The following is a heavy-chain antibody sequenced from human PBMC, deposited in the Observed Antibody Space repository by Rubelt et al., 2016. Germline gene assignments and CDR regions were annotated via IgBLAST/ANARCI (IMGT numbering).Heavy chain of an antibody. CDR1: GYTFTSYG. D-gene: IGHD2-15*01. V-gene: IGHV1-18*01. Sequence: QVQLVQSGAEVKKPGASVKVSCKASGYTFTSYGISWVRQAPGQGLEWMGWISVYNGNKNYEKKPEGRGTMTKDTSTSTAYMELRSLRSDDTAVYYCARDRGGYYFDYWGQGTLVTVSS. CDR3: ARDRGGYYFDY. J-gene: IGHJ4*02. CDR2: ISVYNGNK.